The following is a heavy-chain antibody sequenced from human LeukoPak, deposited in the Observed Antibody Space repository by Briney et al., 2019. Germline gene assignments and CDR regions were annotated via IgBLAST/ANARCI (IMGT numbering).Heavy chain of an antibody. CDR2: IKQDGSEK. CDR1: GFTFSSYW. D-gene: IGHD6-19*01. J-gene: IGHJ4*02. Sequence: GGSLRLSCAASGFTFSSYWMSWVRQAPGKGLEWVANIKQDGSEKYYVDSVKGRFTISRDNAKNSLYLQMNSLSAEDTAVYYCARVEAVAGLDYFDYWGQGTLVTVSS. CDR3: ARVEAVAGLDYFDY. V-gene: IGHV3-7*01.